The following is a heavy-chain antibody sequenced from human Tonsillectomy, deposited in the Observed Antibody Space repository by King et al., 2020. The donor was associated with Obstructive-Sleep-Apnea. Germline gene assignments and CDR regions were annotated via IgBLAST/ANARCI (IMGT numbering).Heavy chain of an antibody. CDR3: ARGSGAAAVHWFDP. CDR1: GGSFSDYY. J-gene: IGHJ5*02. CDR2: INHSGST. Sequence: VQLQQWGAGLLKPSETLSLTCAVFGGSFSDYYWSWIRQPPGRGLEWIGEINHSGSTNYNPSLKSRVTISGDTSKNQFSLELPSVTAADTAVYYCARGSGAAAVHWFDPWGQGTLVTVSS. D-gene: IGHD6-13*01. V-gene: IGHV4-34*01.